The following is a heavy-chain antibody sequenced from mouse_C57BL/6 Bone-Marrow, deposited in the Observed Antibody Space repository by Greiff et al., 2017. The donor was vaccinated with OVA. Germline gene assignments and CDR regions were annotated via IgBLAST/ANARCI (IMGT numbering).Heavy chain of an antibody. CDR2: IDPETGGT. J-gene: IGHJ4*01. V-gene: IGHV1-15*01. D-gene: IGHD2-3*01. CDR3: RWDIRRDAMDY. Sequence: VKVVESGAELVRPGASVTLSCKASGYTFTDYEMHWVKQTPVHGLEWIGAIDPETGGTAYNQKFKGKAILTADKSSSTAYMELRSLTSEDSAVYCCRWDIRRDAMDYWGQGTSVTVSS. CDR1: GYTFTDYE.